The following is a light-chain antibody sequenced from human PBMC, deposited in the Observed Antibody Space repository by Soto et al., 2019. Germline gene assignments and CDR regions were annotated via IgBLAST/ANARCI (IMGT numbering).Light chain of an antibody. J-gene: IGKJ1*01. CDR1: QTISSW. CDR2: GAS. CDR3: QQYHLYWT. Sequence: DIQMTQSPSTLSGSVGDRVTITCRASQTISSWLAWYQQKPGKAPKLLIYGASTLQSGVPSRFSGSGSGAEFTLTIDNLQPEDFATYYCQQYHLYWTFGPGTKVDIK. V-gene: IGKV1-5*01.